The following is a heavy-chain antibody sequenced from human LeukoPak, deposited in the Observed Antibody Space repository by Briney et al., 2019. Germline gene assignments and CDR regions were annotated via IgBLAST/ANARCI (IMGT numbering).Heavy chain of an antibody. V-gene: IGHV1-8*02. D-gene: IGHD5-12*01. J-gene: IGHJ4*02. CDR2: MNPNSGNT. Sequence: ASVKVSCMASGYTFTSYDISWVRQASGQGLEWMGWMNPNSGNTGYAQKFQGRFTMTWDTSITTAYMELSSLRSEDTAVYYCAREYRHQPDWGQGTLVTVSS. CDR1: GYTFTSYD. CDR3: AREYRHQPD.